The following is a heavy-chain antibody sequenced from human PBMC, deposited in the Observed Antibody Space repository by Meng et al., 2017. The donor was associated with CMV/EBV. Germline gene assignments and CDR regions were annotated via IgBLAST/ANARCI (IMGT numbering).Heavy chain of an antibody. V-gene: IGHV1-69*05. D-gene: IGHD6-6*01. CDR3: ASRRSSSSGNFDY. Sequence: SVKVSCKASGGTFSSYAISWVRQAPGQGLEWMGGIIPIFGTANYAQKFQGRVTITTDESTSTAYMELSSLRSEDTAVYYCASRRSSSSGNFDYWGQGTLVTVSS. CDR1: GGTFSSYA. CDR2: IIPIFGTA. J-gene: IGHJ4*02.